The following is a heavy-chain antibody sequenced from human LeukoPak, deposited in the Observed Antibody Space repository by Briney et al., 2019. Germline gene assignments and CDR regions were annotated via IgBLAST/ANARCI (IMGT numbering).Heavy chain of an antibody. CDR2: IKEDGSEK. D-gene: IGHD2-15*01. V-gene: IGHV3-7*01. CDR1: GFTFSYFW. J-gene: IGHJ4*02. Sequence: PGGSLRLSCAASGFTFSYFWMSWVRQAPGKGLEWVANIKEDGSEKYYVDSVKGRFTISRDNAKNTLYLQMNSLRAEDTAVYHCARSSGYVDYWGQGTLVTVSS. CDR3: ARSSGYVDY.